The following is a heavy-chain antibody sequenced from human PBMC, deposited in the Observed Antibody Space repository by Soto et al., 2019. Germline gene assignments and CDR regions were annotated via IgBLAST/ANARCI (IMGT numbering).Heavy chain of an antibody. CDR2: ILPIFATA. D-gene: IGHD2-2*01. J-gene: IGHJ4*02. V-gene: IGHV1-69*06. CDR1: GGTFNNYV. CDR3: AGRCDSTTCLGHFDY. Sequence: VNVSCKASGGTFNNYVVNWVRQAPGQGLEWMGGILPIFATANYAQKLQGRVTITADKSTSTAYMELTSLRSEDTAVYYCAGRCDSTTCLGHFDYWGQGTLVTVSS.